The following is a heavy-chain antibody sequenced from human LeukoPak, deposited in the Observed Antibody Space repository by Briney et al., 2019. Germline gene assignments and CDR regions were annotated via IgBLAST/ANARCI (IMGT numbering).Heavy chain of an antibody. CDR1: GFTFSTYE. Sequence: GGSLRLSCAVSGFTFSTYEMNWVRQAPGKGLEWVSYISSSGSTIFDADSVKGRFTISRDNAKNSLYLQMNSLRAEDTAVYYCARGAPTVTPTPFDYWGQGTLVTASS. CDR3: ARGAPTVTPTPFDY. J-gene: IGHJ4*02. V-gene: IGHV3-48*03. D-gene: IGHD4-17*01. CDR2: ISSSGSTI.